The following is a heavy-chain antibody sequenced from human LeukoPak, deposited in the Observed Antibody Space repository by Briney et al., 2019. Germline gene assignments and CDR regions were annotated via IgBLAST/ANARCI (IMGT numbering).Heavy chain of an antibody. CDR2: ISAYNGNT. CDR3: ARDDRGSSWSNYFDY. D-gene: IGHD6-13*01. V-gene: IGHV1-18*01. CDR1: GYTFTSYG. Sequence: ASVKVSCKASGYTFTSYGISWVRQAPGQGLEWMGWISAYNGNTNYAQKLQGRVTMATDTSTSTAYMELRSLRSDDTAVYYCARDDRGSSWSNYFDYWGQGTLVTVSS. J-gene: IGHJ4*02.